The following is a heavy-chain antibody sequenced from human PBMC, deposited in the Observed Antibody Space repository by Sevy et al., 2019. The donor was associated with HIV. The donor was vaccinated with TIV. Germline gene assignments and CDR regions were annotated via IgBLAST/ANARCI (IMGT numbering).Heavy chain of an antibody. CDR1: GGSFSSYY. Sequence: SETLSLTCTVSGGSFSSYYWCWIRQPPGKGLEWIGYIYYNGSTNSNPSLRGRVTISAHTSKNQLSLKLKSATTADTAMYYCARGKVLFDYWSQGTLVTVSS. CDR3: ARGKVLFDY. J-gene: IGHJ4*02. V-gene: IGHV4-59*01. D-gene: IGHD3-10*01. CDR2: IYYNGST.